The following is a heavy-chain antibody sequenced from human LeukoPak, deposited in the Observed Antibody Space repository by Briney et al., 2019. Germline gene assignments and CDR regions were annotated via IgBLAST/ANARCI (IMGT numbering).Heavy chain of an antibody. CDR3: ARDSSSSSSYFDY. CDR1: GFTFSSYS. J-gene: IGHJ4*02. D-gene: IGHD6-6*01. V-gene: IGHV3-21*01. CDR2: ISSSSSYI. Sequence: PGGSLRLPCAASGFTFSSYSMNWVRQAPGKGLEWVSSISSSSSYIYYADSVKGRFTISRDNAKNSLYLQMNSLRAEDTAVYYCARDSSSSSSYFDYWGQGTLVTVSS.